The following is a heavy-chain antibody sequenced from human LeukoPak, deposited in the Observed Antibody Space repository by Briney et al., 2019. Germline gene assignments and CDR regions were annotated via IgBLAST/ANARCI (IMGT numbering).Heavy chain of an antibody. Sequence: SVKVSCKASGGTFSSYAISWVRQAPRQGLEWMGRIFPIFGIANSAQTLQGRVTITADKSTSTAYMELSSLRSEDTAVYYCARDRDYYDSSGSPAPFDPWGQGTLVTVSS. CDR3: ARDRDYYDSSGSPAPFDP. CDR2: IFPIFGIA. J-gene: IGHJ5*02. D-gene: IGHD3-22*01. CDR1: GGTFSSYA. V-gene: IGHV1-69*04.